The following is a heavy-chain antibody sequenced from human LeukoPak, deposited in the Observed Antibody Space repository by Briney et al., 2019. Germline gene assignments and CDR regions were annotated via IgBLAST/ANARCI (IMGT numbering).Heavy chain of an antibody. CDR1: GGSINSFY. CDR2: IYYSGRI. J-gene: IGHJ5*02. V-gene: IGHV4-59*01. D-gene: IGHD1-26*01. Sequence: SETLSLTCTVSGGSINSFYWSWIRQPPGKGLGWIGYIYYSGRINYNPSLKSRVTISVDTSKNQFSLKLTSVTAADTAVYYCARTFQVGATYWVDPWGQGTLVTVSS. CDR3: ARTFQVGATYWVDP.